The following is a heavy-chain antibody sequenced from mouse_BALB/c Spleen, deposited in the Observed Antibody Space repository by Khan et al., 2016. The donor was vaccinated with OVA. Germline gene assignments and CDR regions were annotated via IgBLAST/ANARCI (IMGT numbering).Heavy chain of an antibody. J-gene: IGHJ3*01. V-gene: IGHV1S135*01. CDR1: GYSFTSYY. D-gene: IGHD2-2*01. CDR3: TRHGYVAWFTY. CDR2: IDPFSGGT. Sequence: VQLQQSGPELMKPGASVKISCKASGYSFTSYYIHWVMQSHGKSLEWIGYIDPFSGGTTYNQKFKGKATLTVDKSSSTAYIHLSKLTSEDSAVYYWTRHGYVAWFTYWGQGTLVTVSA.